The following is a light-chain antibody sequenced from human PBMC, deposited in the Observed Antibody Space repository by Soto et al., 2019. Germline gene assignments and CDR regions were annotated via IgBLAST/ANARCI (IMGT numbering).Light chain of an antibody. CDR2: YDS. J-gene: IGLJ2*01. CDR3: QVWDSSSDHSVV. Sequence: ELTQPPSVSVAPGKTARITCGGNNIGSKSVHWYQQKPGQAPVLVIYYDSDRPSGIPERFSGSNSGNTATLTISRVEAGDEADYYCQVWDSSSDHSVVFGGGTKVTVL. V-gene: IGLV3-21*04. CDR1: NIGSKS.